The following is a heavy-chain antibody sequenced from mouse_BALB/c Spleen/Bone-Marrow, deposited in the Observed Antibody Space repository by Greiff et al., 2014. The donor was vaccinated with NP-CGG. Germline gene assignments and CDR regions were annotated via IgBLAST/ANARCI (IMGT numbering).Heavy chain of an antibody. CDR2: IYPGDGDT. CDR1: GYTFTSYW. CDR3: ARFYSYDGMDY. J-gene: IGHJ4*01. Sequence: VQVVESGAELARPGASVKLSCKASGYTFTSYWMQWVKQRPGQGLEWIGAIYPGDGDTRYTQKFKGKATLTADKSSSTAYMQLSSLASEDSAVYYCARFYSYDGMDYWGQGTSVTVSS. V-gene: IGHV1-87*01. D-gene: IGHD2-12*01.